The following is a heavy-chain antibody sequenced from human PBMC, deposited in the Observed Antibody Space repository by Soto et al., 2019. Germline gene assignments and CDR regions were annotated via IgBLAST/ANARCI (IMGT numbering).Heavy chain of an antibody. J-gene: IGHJ6*02. CDR3: ARAHYGDYGYGMDV. CDR1: GGSISSGGYS. D-gene: IGHD4-17*01. Sequence: QLQLQESGSGLVKPSQTLSLTCAVSGGSISSGGYSWSWIRQPPGKGLEWIGYIYHSGTTYYTPCLQSRVTISVDRSKNQFSLKLSSVTAADTAVYYCARAHYGDYGYGMDVWGQGTTVTVSS. V-gene: IGHV4-30-2*01. CDR2: IYHSGTT.